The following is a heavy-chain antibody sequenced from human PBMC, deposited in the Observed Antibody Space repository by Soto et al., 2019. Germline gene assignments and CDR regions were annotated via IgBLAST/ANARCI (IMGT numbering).Heavy chain of an antibody. D-gene: IGHD2-2*01. CDR2: INAGGRGA. Sequence: GGSLRLSCVASEFAFSTYGMSWVRQAPGQGLEWVSGINAGGRGAYYADSVKGRFIISRDNSKNTLFLQMNSLRAEDTAVYYCAKDRGCSSATCYQADWGRGALVTVS. V-gene: IGHV3-23*01. CDR1: EFAFSTYG. J-gene: IGHJ4*02. CDR3: AKDRGCSSATCYQAD.